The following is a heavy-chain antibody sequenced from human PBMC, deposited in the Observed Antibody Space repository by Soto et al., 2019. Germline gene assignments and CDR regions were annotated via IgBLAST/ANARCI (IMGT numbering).Heavy chain of an antibody. CDR3: AREVNVPADADAFDI. CDR2: IHYRGSA. V-gene: IGHV4-31*03. J-gene: IGHJ3*02. CDR1: GSSISNNNYF. Sequence: QVQLQESGPGLVKPSQTLSLTCTVSGSSISNNNYFWSWIRQHPGKGLEWIGYIHYRGSAYYNPSLSGRVTILVDTTKNQFSMKLSSVTAADTAMYYCAREVNVPADADAFDIWGQGTMVTVSS. D-gene: IGHD2-2*01.